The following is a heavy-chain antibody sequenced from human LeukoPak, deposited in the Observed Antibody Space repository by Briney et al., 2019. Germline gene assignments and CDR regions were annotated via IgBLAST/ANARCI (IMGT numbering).Heavy chain of an antibody. D-gene: IGHD6-13*01. CDR3: ARCYKVGSSWPNYYYYYYMDV. CDR2: ISYDGSNK. J-gene: IGHJ6*03. Sequence: GGSLRLSCAASGFTFSSYAMHWVRQAPGKGLEWVAVISYDGSNKYYADSVKGRFTISRDNSKNTLYLQMNSLRAEDTAVYYCARCYKVGSSWPNYYYYYYMDVWGKGTTVTISS. CDR1: GFTFSSYA. V-gene: IGHV3-30*04.